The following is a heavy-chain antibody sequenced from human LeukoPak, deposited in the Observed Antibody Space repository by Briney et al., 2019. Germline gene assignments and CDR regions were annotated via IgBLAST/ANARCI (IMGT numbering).Heavy chain of an antibody. Sequence: GGSLRLSCAASGFTFSHYGMTWVRQAPGKGLEWVSAISGSGGSTYYAGSVKGRFTISRDNSKNTLYLQMNSLRADDTAVYYCARDRTVTREYYFDYWGQGTLVTVSS. CDR3: ARDRTVTREYYFDY. V-gene: IGHV3-23*01. CDR2: ISGSGGST. CDR1: GFTFSHYG. J-gene: IGHJ4*02. D-gene: IGHD4-17*01.